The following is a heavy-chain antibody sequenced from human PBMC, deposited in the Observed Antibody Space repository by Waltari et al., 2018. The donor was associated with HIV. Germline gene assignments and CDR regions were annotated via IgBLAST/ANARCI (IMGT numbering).Heavy chain of an antibody. CDR1: GGSISSGSYY. V-gene: IGHV4-61*02. CDR3: ARGRPSSSGSTGVDY. CDR2: IYPSGST. D-gene: IGHD6-13*01. Sequence: QVQLQESGPGLVKPSQTLSLTCTVSGGSISSGSYYWSWIRQPAGKGLEWIGRIYPSGSTNYNPSRKSLITISGDTSKNQFSLKLSSVTAADTAVYYCARGRPSSSGSTGVDYWGQGTLVTVSS. J-gene: IGHJ4*02.